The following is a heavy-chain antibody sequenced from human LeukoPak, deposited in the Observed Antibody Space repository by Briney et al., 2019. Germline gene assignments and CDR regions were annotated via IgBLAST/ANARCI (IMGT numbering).Heavy chain of an antibody. CDR2: INHSGST. Sequence: SETLHLTCAVYGGSFSGYYWSWIRQPPGKGLEWIGEINHSGSTNYNPSLKSRVTISVDTSKNQFSLKLSSVTAADTAVYYCARDRPPSAVYGSGSYRLDYWGQGTLVTVSS. CDR3: ARDRPPSAVYGSGSYRLDY. CDR1: GGSFSGYY. J-gene: IGHJ4*02. D-gene: IGHD3-10*01. V-gene: IGHV4-34*01.